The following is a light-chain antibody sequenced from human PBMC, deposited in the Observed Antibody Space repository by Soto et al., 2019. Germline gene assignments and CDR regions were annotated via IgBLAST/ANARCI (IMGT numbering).Light chain of an antibody. V-gene: IGKV1-9*01. Sequence: IQLTQSPSSRSASLVYSLTITCEASQGISRYLAWYQQKPGRAPKLLISAASTLQSGVPSRFSGSGSGTEFTLTISSLQPDDFATYYCQQYNSNSQTFGQGTKVDIK. CDR3: QQYNSNSQT. CDR2: AAS. J-gene: IGKJ1*01. CDR1: QGISRY.